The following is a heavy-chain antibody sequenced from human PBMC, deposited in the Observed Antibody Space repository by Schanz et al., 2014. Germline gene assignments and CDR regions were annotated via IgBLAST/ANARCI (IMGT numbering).Heavy chain of an antibody. CDR2: ISYHGSEK. Sequence: QEQLVESGGGVVQPGRSLRLSCAASGFTFSDYGMHWVRQAPGRGLEWVAVISYHGSEKYYADSVKGRFTISRDNSKNTLYLQMTSLRTEDTAVYFCAKSYDTSGYSGFAYWGQGTLVTVSS. D-gene: IGHD3-22*01. CDR1: GFTFSDYG. V-gene: IGHV3-30*18. CDR3: AKSYDTSGYSGFAY. J-gene: IGHJ4*02.